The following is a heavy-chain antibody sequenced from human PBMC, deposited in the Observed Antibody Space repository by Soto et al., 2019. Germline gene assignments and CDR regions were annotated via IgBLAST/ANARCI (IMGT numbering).Heavy chain of an antibody. CDR3: ARGRGGYFDL. V-gene: IGHV4-59*01. CDR2: CYYSGTN. CDR1: GDSISRYY. Sequence: QVQLQESGPGLVKPSETLSLTCTVSGDSISRYYWSWIRQPPGKGLERIVYCYYSGTNNYNPSLKSGVTISVDTSKNLFSLKLSSVTAADTAVYYCARGRGGYFDLWGRGTLVTVSS. J-gene: IGHJ2*01.